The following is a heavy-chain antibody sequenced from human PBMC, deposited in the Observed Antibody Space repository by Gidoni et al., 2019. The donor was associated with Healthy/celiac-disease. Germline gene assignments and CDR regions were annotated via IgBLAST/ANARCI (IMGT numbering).Heavy chain of an antibody. CDR3: AADSAGSGSYYGDAFDI. Sequence: QMQLVQSGPEVKKPGTSVQVSCKASGFTFTSSAMQWVRQARGQRLEWIGWIVVGSGNTNYAQKFQERVTITRDMSTSTAYMELSSLRSEDTAVYYCAADSAGSGSYYGDAFDIWGQGTMVTVSS. J-gene: IGHJ3*02. D-gene: IGHD1-26*01. CDR2: IVVGSGNT. CDR1: GFTFTSSA. V-gene: IGHV1-58*02.